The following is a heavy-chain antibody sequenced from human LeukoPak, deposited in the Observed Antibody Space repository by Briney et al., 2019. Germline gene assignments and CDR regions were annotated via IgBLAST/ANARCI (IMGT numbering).Heavy chain of an antibody. Sequence: SVKVSCKASGYTFANYGISWVRQAPGQGLEWMGGIIPIFGTANYAQKFQGRVTITADESTSTAYMELSSLRSEDTAVYYCASRRYYYDSSGYYYYYGMDVWGQGTTVTVSS. CDR3: ASRRYYYDSSGYYYYYGMDV. J-gene: IGHJ6*02. CDR2: IIPIFGTA. D-gene: IGHD3-22*01. V-gene: IGHV1-69*13. CDR1: GYTFANYG.